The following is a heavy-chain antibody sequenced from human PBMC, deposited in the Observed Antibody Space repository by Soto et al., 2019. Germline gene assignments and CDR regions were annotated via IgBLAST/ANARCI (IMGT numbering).Heavy chain of an antibody. CDR3: ARDPSYGSGSYYALDYYYGMDV. CDR2: FDPEDGET. Sequence: ASVKVSCKVSGYTLTELSMHWVRQAPGKGLEWMGGFDPEDGETIYAQKFQGRVTMTEDTSTDTAYMELSSLRSEDTAVYYCARDPSYGSGSYYALDYYYGMDVWGQGTTVTVSS. CDR1: GYTLTELS. V-gene: IGHV1-24*01. D-gene: IGHD3-10*01. J-gene: IGHJ6*02.